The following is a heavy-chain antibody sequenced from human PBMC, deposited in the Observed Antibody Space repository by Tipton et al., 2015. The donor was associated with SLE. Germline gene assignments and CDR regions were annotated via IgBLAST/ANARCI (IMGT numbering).Heavy chain of an antibody. V-gene: IGHV4-31*02. J-gene: IGHJ6*03. D-gene: IGHD5-24*01. Sequence: LRLSCTVSGGSISSGGYYWSWIRQHPGKGLEWIGYIYYSGSTYYNPSLKSRVTISVDTSKNQFFLRLRSVTAADTAVYYCARKTDGYMDVWGKGTTVTVSS. CDR2: IYYSGST. CDR3: ARKTDGYMDV. CDR1: GGSISSGGYY.